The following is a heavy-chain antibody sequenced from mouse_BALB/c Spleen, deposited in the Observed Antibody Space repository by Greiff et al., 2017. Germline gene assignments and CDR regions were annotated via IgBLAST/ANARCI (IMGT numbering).Heavy chain of an antibody. CDR3: TRSYAFYAMDD. D-gene: IGHD6-5*01. CDR1: GYTFTSYW. V-gene: IGHV1-69*02. Sequence: QVQLQQPGAELVRPGASVKLSCKASGYTFTSYWINWVKQRPGQGLEWIGNIYPSDSYTNYNQKFKDKATLTVDKSSSTAYMQLSSPTSEDSAVYYCTRSYAFYAMDDWGQGTSVTVSS. J-gene: IGHJ4*01. CDR2: IYPSDSYT.